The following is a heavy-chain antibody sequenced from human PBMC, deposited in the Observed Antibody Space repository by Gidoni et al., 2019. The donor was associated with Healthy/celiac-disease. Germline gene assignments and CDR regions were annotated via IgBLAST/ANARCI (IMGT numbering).Heavy chain of an antibody. CDR3: ASLWFGELEKYYYYMDV. CDR2: ISYYGSNK. CDR1: GFTFRSYA. V-gene: IGHV3-30*01. D-gene: IGHD3-10*01. Sequence: QVKLVEAEGGEVQPGRSLRLACAASGFTFRSYAMHWVRQAPGRGLEWFAVISYYGSNKYYAASLKGRFTISRANSKNTLYLQMNSLRAEDTAVYYCASLWFGELEKYYYYMDVWGKGTTVTVSS. J-gene: IGHJ6*03.